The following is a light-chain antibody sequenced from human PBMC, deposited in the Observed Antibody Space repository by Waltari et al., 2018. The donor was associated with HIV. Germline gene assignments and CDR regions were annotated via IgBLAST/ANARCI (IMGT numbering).Light chain of an antibody. J-gene: IGLJ1*01. CDR1: ASDIGSFDY. CDR2: AVF. CDR3: CSYAGTYTYV. Sequence: QSALTQPRSVSGSPGQSVTISCTGTASDIGSFDYVSWYQPSPGQAPNVIISAVFPRPSGVPDRFTASKSCITASLTISGLQDEDEADYYCCSYAGTYTYVFGSGTTVTVL. V-gene: IGLV2-11*01.